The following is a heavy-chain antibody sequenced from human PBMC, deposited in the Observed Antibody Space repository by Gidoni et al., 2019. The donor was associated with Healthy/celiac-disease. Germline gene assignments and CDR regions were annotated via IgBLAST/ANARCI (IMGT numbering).Heavy chain of an antibody. Sequence: QVQLVESGGGVVQPGRSLRRSCAASGFTFSSYAMHWVRQAPGKGLEWVAVISYDGSNKYYADSVKGRFTISRDNSKNTLYLQMNSLRAEDTAVYYCARVPPTYSYGPYYYYGMDVWGQGTTVTVSS. D-gene: IGHD5-18*01. CDR2: ISYDGSNK. CDR1: GFTFSSYA. CDR3: ARVPPTYSYGPYYYYGMDV. V-gene: IGHV3-30-3*01. J-gene: IGHJ6*02.